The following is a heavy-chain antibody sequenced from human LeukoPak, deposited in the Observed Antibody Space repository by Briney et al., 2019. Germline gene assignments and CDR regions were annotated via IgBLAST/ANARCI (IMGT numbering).Heavy chain of an antibody. CDR3: ARVRSTFRASWFDP. CDR2: ISSSSSTI. V-gene: IGHV3-48*04. CDR1: GFTFSSYS. J-gene: IGHJ5*02. Sequence: QAGGSLRLSCAASGFTFSSYSMNWVRQAPGKGLEWVPYISSSSSTIYYADSVKGRFTISRDNAKNSLYLQMNSLRAEDTAVYYCARVRSTFRASWFDPWGQGTQVTVSS.